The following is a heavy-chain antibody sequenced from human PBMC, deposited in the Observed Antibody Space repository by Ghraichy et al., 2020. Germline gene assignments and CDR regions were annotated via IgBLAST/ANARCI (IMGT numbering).Heavy chain of an antibody. J-gene: IGHJ4*02. CDR3: ETRDI. D-gene: IGHD2-15*01. V-gene: IGHV3-23*01. CDR1: GFTFSTYD. CDR2: ITDSGGGT. Sequence: GGSLRLSCAASGFTFSTYDMSWVRQSPGKGLEWVSSITDSGGGTFYADSVRGRFAISRDNAKNFLFLQMHSLRAEDTALYFCETRDIWGQGTRVTVSS.